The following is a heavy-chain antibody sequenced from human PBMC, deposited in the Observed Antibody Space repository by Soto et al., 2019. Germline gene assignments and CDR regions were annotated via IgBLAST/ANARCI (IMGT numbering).Heavy chain of an antibody. Sequence: QVQLVQSGAEEKKPGASVKVSCKASGYTFTSYAMHWVRQAPGQRLEWMGWINAGNGNTKYSQKFQGRVTITRDTSASTDYMELSSLRSEDTAVYYCARDRTYYYGSGLSPYYYGMDVWGQGTTVTVSS. J-gene: IGHJ6*02. D-gene: IGHD3-10*01. V-gene: IGHV1-3*05. CDR1: GYTFTSYA. CDR3: ARDRTYYYGSGLSPYYYGMDV. CDR2: INAGNGNT.